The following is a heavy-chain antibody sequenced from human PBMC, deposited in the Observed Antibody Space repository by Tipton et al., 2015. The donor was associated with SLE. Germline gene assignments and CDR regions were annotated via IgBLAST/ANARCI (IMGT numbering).Heavy chain of an antibody. Sequence: TLSLTCAVYGGSFSGYYWGWIRQTPGKGIEWIGSIYYSGSTYYNPSLKSRVTISVDTSKNQFSLKLSSVTDADTAVYYCARGAGTGYYYYYYMDVWGKGTTVTVSS. CDR3: ARGAGTGYYYYYYMDV. CDR2: IYYSGST. CDR1: GGSFSGYY. V-gene: IGHV4-34*01. D-gene: IGHD6-13*01. J-gene: IGHJ6*03.